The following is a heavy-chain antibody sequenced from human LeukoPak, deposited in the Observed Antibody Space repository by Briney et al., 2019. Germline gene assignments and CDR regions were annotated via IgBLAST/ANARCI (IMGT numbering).Heavy chain of an antibody. CDR1: GYSISSGYY. Sequence: SETLSLTCTVSGYSISSGYYWGWIRQPPGKGLEWIGSIYHSGSTYYNPSLKSRVTISVDTSKNQFSLKLSSVTAADTAVYYCARDTDYYDSRGYAVDAFDIWGQGTMVTVSS. J-gene: IGHJ3*02. CDR3: ARDTDYYDSRGYAVDAFDI. V-gene: IGHV4-38-2*02. D-gene: IGHD3-22*01. CDR2: IYHSGST.